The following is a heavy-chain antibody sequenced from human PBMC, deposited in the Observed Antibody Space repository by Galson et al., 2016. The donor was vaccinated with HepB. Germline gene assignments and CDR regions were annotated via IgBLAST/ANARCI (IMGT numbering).Heavy chain of an antibody. D-gene: IGHD3-22*01. Sequence: SLRLSCAASGFSFSTCAMTWVRQAPGKGLEWVAAISASGGGSSTHYADSVKGRFTISRDNSKNTLYLQMHSLRVDDSAVYYCVLIDVQQWGQGTLVTVSS. V-gene: IGHV3-23*01. J-gene: IGHJ1*01. CDR1: GFSFSTCA. CDR3: VLIDVQQ. CDR2: ISASGGGSST.